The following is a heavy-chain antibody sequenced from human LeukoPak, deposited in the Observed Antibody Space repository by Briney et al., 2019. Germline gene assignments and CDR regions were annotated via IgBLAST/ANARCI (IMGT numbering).Heavy chain of an antibody. V-gene: IGHV4-4*07. J-gene: IGHJ4*02. CDR1: GGSISSYY. CDR2: IYTSGST. CDR3: ARHSLILTGYPFDY. D-gene: IGHD3-9*01. Sequence: SETLSLTCTVSGGSISSYYWSWIRQPAGKGLEWIGRIYTSGSTNYNPSLKSRVTMSVDTSKNQFSLKLSSVTAADTAVYYCARHSLILTGYPFDYWGQGTLVTISS.